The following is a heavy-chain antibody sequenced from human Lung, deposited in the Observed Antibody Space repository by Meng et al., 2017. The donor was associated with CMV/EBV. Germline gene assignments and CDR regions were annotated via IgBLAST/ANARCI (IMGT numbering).Heavy chain of an antibody. V-gene: IGHV1-46*01. J-gene: IGHJ5*02. Sequence: ASLKVSCKASGYTFTSYYMRWGRQGPGQGLEWMGIINPSGGSTSYAQKFQGRVTTTRDTSTSTVYMELSSLRSEDTAVYYCARGIAVAIGGFDPWGQGTLVTVSS. CDR2: INPSGGST. D-gene: IGHD6-19*01. CDR3: ARGIAVAIGGFDP. CDR1: GYTFTSYY.